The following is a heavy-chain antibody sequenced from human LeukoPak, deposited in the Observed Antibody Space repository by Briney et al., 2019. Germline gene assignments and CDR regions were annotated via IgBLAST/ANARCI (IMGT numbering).Heavy chain of an antibody. CDR3: ASAIRYYDSSGYPPHYYYYYGMDV. CDR1: GSRFTSYW. V-gene: IGHV5-51*01. CDR2: IYPGDSDT. J-gene: IGHJ6*02. D-gene: IGHD3-22*01. Sequence: GESLKISCQGSGSRFTSYWIGWVRQMPGKGLEWMGIIYPGDSDTRYSPSFQGQVTISADKSISTAYLQWSSLKASDTAMYYCASAIRYYDSSGYPPHYYYYYGMDVWGQGTTVTVSS.